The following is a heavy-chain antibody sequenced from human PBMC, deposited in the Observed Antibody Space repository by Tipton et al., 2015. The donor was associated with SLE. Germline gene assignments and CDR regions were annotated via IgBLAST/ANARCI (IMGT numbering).Heavy chain of an antibody. Sequence: QVQLVQSGAEVKKPGASVKVSCKASGYTFTGYYMHWVRQAPGQGLEWMGWINPNSGGTNYAQKFQGRVTMTRDTSISTAYMELSRLRSDDTAVYYWARGAKLAWEPEGAFDIWGQGTMVTVSS. CDR3: ARGAKLAWEPEGAFDI. CDR2: INPNSGGT. CDR1: GYTFTGYY. D-gene: IGHD1-26*01. V-gene: IGHV1-2*02. J-gene: IGHJ3*02.